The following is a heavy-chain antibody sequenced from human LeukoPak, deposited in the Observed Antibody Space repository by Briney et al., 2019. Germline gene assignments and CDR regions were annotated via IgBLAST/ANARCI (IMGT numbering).Heavy chain of an antibody. CDR1: GFTFSSDG. Sequence: GGSLRLSCGASGFTFSSDGMGWGRQAPGKGGEWVANIKQEGSERYYVDSVKGRFTISRDNAKNSLYLQMNSLRAEDAAVYYCARENLSGSSRWFDPWGQGTLVTVSS. CDR2: IKQEGSER. D-gene: IGHD6-6*01. V-gene: IGHV3-7*01. J-gene: IGHJ5*02. CDR3: ARENLSGSSRWFDP.